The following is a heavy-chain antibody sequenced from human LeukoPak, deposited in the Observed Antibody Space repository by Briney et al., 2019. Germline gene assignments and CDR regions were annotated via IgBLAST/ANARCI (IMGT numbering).Heavy chain of an antibody. J-gene: IGHJ3*02. CDR3: ARERESSGYDAFDI. Sequence: PGGSLRLSCAASGFTFSSYGMHWVRQAPGKGLEWVAVIWYDGSNKYYADSVKGRFTISRDNSKNTLYLQMNSLRAEDTAVYYCARERESSGYDAFDIWGQGTMVTVSS. CDR1: GFTFSSYG. CDR2: IWYDGSNK. D-gene: IGHD6-19*01. V-gene: IGHV3-33*01.